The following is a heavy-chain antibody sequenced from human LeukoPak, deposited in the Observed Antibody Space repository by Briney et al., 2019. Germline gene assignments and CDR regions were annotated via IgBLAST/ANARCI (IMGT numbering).Heavy chain of an antibody. J-gene: IGHJ4*02. D-gene: IGHD2-2*01. Sequence: SQTLSLTCAISGDSVSSNSAVWNWIRQSPSRGLEWLGRTYYRSKWSNNYAVSVKSQIIINPDTSENQFSLQLNSVTPEDTAVYYCARGDQAFDYWGQGTLVTVSS. V-gene: IGHV6-1*01. CDR3: ARGDQAFDY. CDR1: GDSVSSNSAV. CDR2: TYYRSKWSN.